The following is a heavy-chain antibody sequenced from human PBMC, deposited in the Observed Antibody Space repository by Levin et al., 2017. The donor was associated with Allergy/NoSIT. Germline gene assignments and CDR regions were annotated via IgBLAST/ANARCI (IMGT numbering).Heavy chain of an antibody. CDR1: GFTFSTYS. CDR3: ARDLEGVGATVG. J-gene: IGHJ4*02. Sequence: GESLKISCAASGFTFSTYSMNWVRQAPGKGLEWVSYISSSSSIIYYADSVKGRFTISRDNAKNSLYLQMNSLRAEDTAVYYCARDLEGVGATVGWGQGTLVTVSS. V-gene: IGHV3-48*01. CDR2: ISSSSSII. D-gene: IGHD1-26*01.